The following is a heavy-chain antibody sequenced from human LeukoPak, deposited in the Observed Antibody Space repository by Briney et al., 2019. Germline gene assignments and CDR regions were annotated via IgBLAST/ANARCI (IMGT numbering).Heavy chain of an antibody. Sequence: SETLSLTCTVSGGSISGHHWSWIRQPPGKELEWIGYIYYNGGTSYNPSLESRVTISVDTSKNQFSLHLNAVTAADTAVYYCARDSAARSDLWGRGTLVTVAS. CDR3: ARDSAARSDL. V-gene: IGHV4-59*11. CDR1: GGSISGHH. D-gene: IGHD2-15*01. CDR2: IYYNGGT. J-gene: IGHJ2*01.